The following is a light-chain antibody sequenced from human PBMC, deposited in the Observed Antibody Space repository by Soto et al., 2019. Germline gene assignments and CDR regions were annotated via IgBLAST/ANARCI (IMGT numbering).Light chain of an antibody. Sequence: IVLTQSPVTLSLSPGEGATLSCRASQSVTGTNLAWYQQRAGQAPRLLIYDAVRRATGIPDRFSGSGSGTDFTLTISRLEPEDFAVYYCHQYATSPFTFGQGTKLEIK. CDR2: DAV. CDR3: HQYATSPFT. CDR1: QSVTGTN. J-gene: IGKJ2*01. V-gene: IGKV3-20*01.